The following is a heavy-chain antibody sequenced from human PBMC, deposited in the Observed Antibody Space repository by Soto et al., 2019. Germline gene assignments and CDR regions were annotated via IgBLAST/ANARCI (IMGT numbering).Heavy chain of an antibody. CDR1: GFTFSSYS. Sequence: GGSLRLSCAASGFTFSSYSMNWVRQAPGKGLEWVSSISSSSSYIYYADSVKGRFTISRDNAKNSLYLQMNSLRAEDTAVYFCARGNWNYYYGFDAWGQGTTVTVSS. CDR2: ISSSSSYI. D-gene: IGHD1-20*01. CDR3: ARGNWNYYYGFDA. J-gene: IGHJ6*02. V-gene: IGHV3-21*01.